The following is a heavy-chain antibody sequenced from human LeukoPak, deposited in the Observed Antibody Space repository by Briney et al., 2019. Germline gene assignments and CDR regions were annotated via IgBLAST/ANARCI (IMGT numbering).Heavy chain of an antibody. D-gene: IGHD3-22*01. Sequence: GGSLRLSCEASGFTFSNYGMAWVRQIPGKGLEWVSAIIGRGTATYYADSVKGRFTISRDNSKNTLYLQMKSLRAEDTALYYCAKDRDSLYYYDSSGPFDYWGQGTLVTVSS. J-gene: IGHJ4*02. V-gene: IGHV3-23*01. CDR1: GFTFSNYG. CDR2: IIGRGTAT. CDR3: AKDRDSLYYYDSSGPFDY.